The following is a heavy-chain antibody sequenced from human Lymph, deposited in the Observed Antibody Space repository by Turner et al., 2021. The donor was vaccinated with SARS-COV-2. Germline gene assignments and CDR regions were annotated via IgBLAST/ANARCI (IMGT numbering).Heavy chain of an antibody. Sequence: QVQLVQSWAEVKKPGASVTVSCKASGYTFTSYYMHWVRQAPGQGLEWMGIINPSGDSTSYAQKFQGRVTMTRDTSTSTVYMELSSLRSEDTAVYYCARVGPGGFDYWGQGTPVTVSS. D-gene: IGHD2-15*01. J-gene: IGHJ4*02. V-gene: IGHV1-46*01. CDR1: GYTFTSYY. CDR2: INPSGDST. CDR3: ARVGPGGFDY.